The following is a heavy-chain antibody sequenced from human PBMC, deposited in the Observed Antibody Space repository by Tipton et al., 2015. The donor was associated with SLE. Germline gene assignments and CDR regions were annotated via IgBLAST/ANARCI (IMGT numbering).Heavy chain of an antibody. Sequence: GSLRLSCAASGFTFSDHFMDWVRQAPGKGLEWVGRVRNKASRHTTEYAASVKGRFTLSRDDSKNSLYLQMNSLKTEDTAVYYCTRGGVLWFGELFPFDYWGQGTLVTVSS. CDR3: TRGGVLWFGELFPFDY. CDR1: GFTFSDHF. D-gene: IGHD3-10*01. J-gene: IGHJ4*02. CDR2: VRNKASRHTT. V-gene: IGHV3-72*01.